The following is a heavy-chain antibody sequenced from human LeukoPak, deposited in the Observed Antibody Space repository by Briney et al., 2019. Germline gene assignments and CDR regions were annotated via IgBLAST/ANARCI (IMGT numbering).Heavy chain of an antibody. J-gene: IGHJ3*02. D-gene: IGHD2-21*01. CDR2: IYYSGST. V-gene: IGHV4-59*01. Sequence: SETLSLTCTVSGGSISSYYWSWIRQPPGKGLEWIGYIYYSGSTNYNPSLKSRVTISVDTSKNQFSLKLSSVTAADTAVYYCARDPRPRGVGMNAFDIWGQGTMVTVSS. CDR1: GGSISSYY. CDR3: ARDPRPRGVGMNAFDI.